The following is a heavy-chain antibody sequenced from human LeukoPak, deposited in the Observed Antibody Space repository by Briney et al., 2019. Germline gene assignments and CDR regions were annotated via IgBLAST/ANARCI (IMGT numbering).Heavy chain of an antibody. CDR3: AKEHIVVVPAAIDY. Sequence: GGSLRLSCAASGFTFSTHGMHWVRQAPGKGLEWVAFIRYDGSNKYYADSVKGRFTISRDNSKNTLYLQMNSLRAEDTAVYYCAKEHIVVVPAAIDYWGQGTLVTVSS. J-gene: IGHJ4*02. V-gene: IGHV3-30*02. CDR1: GFTFSTHG. CDR2: IRYDGSNK. D-gene: IGHD2-2*01.